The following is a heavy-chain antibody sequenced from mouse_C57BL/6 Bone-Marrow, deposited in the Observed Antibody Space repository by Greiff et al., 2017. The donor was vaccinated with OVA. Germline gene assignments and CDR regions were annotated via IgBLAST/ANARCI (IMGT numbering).Heavy chain of an antibody. D-gene: IGHD1-1*01. V-gene: IGHV2-2*01. Sequence: VQLVESGPGLVQPSQSLSITCTVSGFSLTSYGVHWVRQSPGKGLEWLGVIWSGGSTDYNAAFISRLSISKDNSKSQVFFKMNSLQADDTAIYYCARRYYYGVATWGFAYWGQGTLVTVSA. CDR3: ARRYYYGVATWGFAY. J-gene: IGHJ3*01. CDR1: GFSLTSYG. CDR2: IWSGGST.